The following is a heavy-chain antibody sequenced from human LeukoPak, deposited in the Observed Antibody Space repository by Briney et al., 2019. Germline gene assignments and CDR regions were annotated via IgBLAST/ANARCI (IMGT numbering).Heavy chain of an antibody. CDR3: ARDLGYYYDSSGYTDY. Sequence: ASVQVSCKASGYTFPSFVISWVRSARGQGLGWMGWIRAYNGNTNYAQKLQGRVTMTTDTSTSTAYMELRSLRSDDTAVYYCARDLGYYYDSSGYTDYWGQGTLVTVSS. J-gene: IGHJ4*02. CDR1: GYTFPSFV. CDR2: IRAYNGNT. V-gene: IGHV1-18*01. D-gene: IGHD3-22*01.